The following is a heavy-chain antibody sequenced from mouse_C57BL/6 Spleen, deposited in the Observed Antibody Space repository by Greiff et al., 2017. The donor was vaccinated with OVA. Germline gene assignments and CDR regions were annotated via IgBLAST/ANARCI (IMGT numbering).Heavy chain of an antibody. CDR2: IDPSDSYT. D-gene: IGHD2-5*01. Sequence: VQLQESGAELVKPGASVKLSCKASGYTFTSYWMQWVKQRPGQGLERIGEIDPSDSYTNYNQKFKGKATLTVDTSSSTAYMQLSSLTSEDSAVYYCARGNSNLYFDYWGQGTTLTVSS. CDR3: ARGNSNLYFDY. V-gene: IGHV1-50*01. J-gene: IGHJ2*01. CDR1: GYTFTSYW.